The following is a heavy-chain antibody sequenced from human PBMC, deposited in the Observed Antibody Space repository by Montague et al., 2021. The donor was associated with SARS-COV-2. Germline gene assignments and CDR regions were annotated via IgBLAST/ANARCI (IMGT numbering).Heavy chain of an antibody. CDR3: AGKGGGRSDLAY. D-gene: IGHD1-26*01. CDR1: GDSISTDNW. V-gene: IGHV4-4*02. CDR2: IYHTRST. Sequence: SETLSLTCAVSGDSISTDNWCCWVRLPPGEGLEWVGEIYHTRSTKYKPSPKSRVSMSVDKSWNHFSPRLTSVTAADTAIHYCAGKGGGRSDLAYWGQGTLVSVSS. J-gene: IGHJ4*02.